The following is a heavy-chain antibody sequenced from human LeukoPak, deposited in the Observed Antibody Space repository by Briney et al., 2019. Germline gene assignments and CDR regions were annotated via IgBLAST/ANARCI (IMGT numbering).Heavy chain of an antibody. V-gene: IGHV3-21*01. D-gene: IGHD2-2*01. Sequence: SVKDRFTISRDSAKNSLYLQMNSLRAEDTAVYYCARDGVVVPAAIADYWGQGTVVTVSP. J-gene: IGHJ4*02. CDR3: ARDGVVVPAAIADY.